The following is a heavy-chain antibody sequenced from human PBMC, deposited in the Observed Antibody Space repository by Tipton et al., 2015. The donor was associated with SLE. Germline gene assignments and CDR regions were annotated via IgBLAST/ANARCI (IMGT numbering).Heavy chain of an antibody. Sequence: LRLSCAVSGGSISSGGYSWSWIRQPPGKGLEWIGEINHSGSTNYNPSLKSRVTISVDTSKNQFSLKLSSVTAADTAVYYCARGRPQDYWGQGTLVTVSS. V-gene: IGHV4-30-2*01. CDR1: GGSISSGGYS. CDR2: INHSGST. J-gene: IGHJ4*02. CDR3: ARGRPQDY. D-gene: IGHD6-6*01.